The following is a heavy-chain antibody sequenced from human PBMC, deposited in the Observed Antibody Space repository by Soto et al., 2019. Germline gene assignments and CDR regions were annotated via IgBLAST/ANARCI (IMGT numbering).Heavy chain of an antibody. J-gene: IGHJ4*02. D-gene: IGHD2-15*01. CDR1: GYTFTNYG. CDR3: ARGVYGGYYFDF. Sequence: QLKLVQSGSQVQKPGASMNVSCKTSGYTFTNYGIAWVRQAPGQGLEWMGWISAYNGDKNYEQKLHDRVTMTTDTSTSTAYMELRSLRSDDTAVYYCARGVYGGYYFDFWGPGTLVTVSS. CDR2: ISAYNGDK. V-gene: IGHV1-18*01.